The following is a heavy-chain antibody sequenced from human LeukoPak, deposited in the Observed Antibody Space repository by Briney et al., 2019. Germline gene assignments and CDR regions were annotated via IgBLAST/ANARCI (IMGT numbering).Heavy chain of an antibody. CDR1: RYTFTSYF. CDR3: ASARGAGAAAISGGYFQH. J-gene: IGHJ1*01. CDR2: INPRGGSA. Sequence: ASVKVSCKPSRYTFTSYFIHWVPPAPRQGREWMAIINPRGGSASYAQKFQDRVTMTRYTSTSTVYLELSSLRAEDTAVYYCASARGAGAAAISGGYFQHGGQGTLVTVSS. V-gene: IGHV1-46*01. D-gene: IGHD2-2*02.